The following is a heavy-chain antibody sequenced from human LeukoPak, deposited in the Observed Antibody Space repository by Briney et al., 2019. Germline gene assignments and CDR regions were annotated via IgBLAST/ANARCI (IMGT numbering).Heavy chain of an antibody. CDR2: ISGGGGST. CDR3: AKRGRIAVAGPLDY. V-gene: IGHV3-23*01. J-gene: IGHJ4*02. D-gene: IGHD6-19*01. CDR1: GFTFRNYG. Sequence: GGSLRLSCAASGFTFRNYGMNWVRQAPGKGLEWVSGISGGGGSTYYADSVKGRFTISRDNSKNTLYLQMNSLRAEDTAVYYCAKRGRIAVAGPLDYWGQGTLVTVSS.